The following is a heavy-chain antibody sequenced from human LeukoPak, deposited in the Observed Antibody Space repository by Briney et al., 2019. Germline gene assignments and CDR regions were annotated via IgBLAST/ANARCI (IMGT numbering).Heavy chain of an antibody. V-gene: IGHV3-53*01. CDR3: AKTIVGATLGGFDT. Sequence: GGSLRLSCAASGFTVSSNYMSWVRQAPGKGLEWVSVIYSGGSTYYADSVKGRFTISRDNSKNTLYLQMNSLRAEDTAVYYCAKTIVGATLGGFDTWGQGTLVTVSS. CDR1: GFTVSSNY. D-gene: IGHD1-26*01. CDR2: IYSGGST. J-gene: IGHJ5*02.